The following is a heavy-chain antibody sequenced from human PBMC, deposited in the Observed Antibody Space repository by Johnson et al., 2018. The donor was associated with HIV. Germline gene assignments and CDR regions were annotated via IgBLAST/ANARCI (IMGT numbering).Heavy chain of an antibody. J-gene: IGHJ3*02. CDR1: GFTFSSYA. CDR3: AGGWELLTPAFDI. V-gene: IGHV3-64*01. Sequence: VQLVESGGGLVQPGGSLRLSCAASGFTFSSYAMHWVRQAPGKGLEYVSAFSSNGGSTYYANSVQVRFTISRDNSKNTLYLQMGSLRAEDMAVYYCAGGWELLTPAFDIWGQGTMVTVSS. CDR2: FSSNGGST. D-gene: IGHD1-26*01.